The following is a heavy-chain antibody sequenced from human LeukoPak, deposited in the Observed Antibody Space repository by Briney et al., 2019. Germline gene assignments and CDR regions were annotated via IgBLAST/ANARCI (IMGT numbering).Heavy chain of an antibody. CDR2: IYYSGST. J-gene: IGHJ4*02. D-gene: IGHD4-17*01. V-gene: IGHV4-39*01. Sequence: TSETLSLTCTVSGDSISSSSYHWGWIRQPPGKGLEWIGSIYYSGSTYYNPSLKSRVTISVDTSKNQFSLKVSSVTAADTAVYYCARQMVAYGDYVMDYWGQGNLVTVSS. CDR3: ARQMVAYGDYVMDY. CDR1: GDSISSSSYH.